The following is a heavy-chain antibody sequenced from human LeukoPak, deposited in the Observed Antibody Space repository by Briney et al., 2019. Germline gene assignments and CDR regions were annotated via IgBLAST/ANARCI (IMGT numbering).Heavy chain of an antibody. CDR3: ARDLYSRNSLDC. CDR1: GFTISSYW. D-gene: IGHD6-13*01. Sequence: GGSLRLSCVASGFTISSYWMHWVRQAPGGGLEWVADTKPDGSATYYGDSVKGRFTISRDNAKNSLYLQMNSLRGEDTAVYYCARDLYSRNSLDCWGQGTLVTVSS. V-gene: IGHV3-7*01. J-gene: IGHJ4*02. CDR2: TKPDGSAT.